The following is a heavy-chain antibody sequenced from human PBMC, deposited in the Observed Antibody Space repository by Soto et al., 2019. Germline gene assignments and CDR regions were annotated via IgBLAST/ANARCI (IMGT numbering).Heavy chain of an antibody. CDR3: ARGEAVAGRMDFDY. J-gene: IGHJ4*02. CDR2: INHSGST. Sequence: PSETLSLTCAVYGGSFSGYYWSWIRQPPGKGLEWIGEINHSGSTNYNPSLKSRVTISVDTSKNQFSLKLSSVTAADTAVYYCARGEAVAGRMDFDYWGQGTLVTVSS. V-gene: IGHV4-34*01. CDR1: GGSFSGYY. D-gene: IGHD6-19*01.